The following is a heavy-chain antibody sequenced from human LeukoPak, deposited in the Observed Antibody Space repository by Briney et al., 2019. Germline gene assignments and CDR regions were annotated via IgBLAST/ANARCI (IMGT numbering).Heavy chain of an antibody. CDR1: GDSISNYY. J-gene: IGHJ6*03. Sequence: PSETLSLTCTVSGDSISNYYWSWIRQPAGKGLEWIGRIYTSGSTNYNPSLKSRVTMSVDTSKNQFSLKLSSVTAADTAVYYCAREFQWEPLQHYMDVWGKGTTVTVSS. CDR2: IYTSGST. V-gene: IGHV4-4*07. D-gene: IGHD1-26*01. CDR3: AREFQWEPLQHYMDV.